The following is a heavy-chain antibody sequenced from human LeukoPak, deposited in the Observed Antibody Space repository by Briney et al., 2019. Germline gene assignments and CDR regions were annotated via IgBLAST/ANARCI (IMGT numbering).Heavy chain of an antibody. CDR2: IRYDGSNK. J-gene: IGHJ4*02. CDR1: GFTFSSYG. Sequence: PGGSLRLSCAASGFTFSSYGMHWVRQAPGKGLEWVAFIRYDGSNKYYADSVKGRFTISRDNSKNTLYLQMNSLRAEDTAVYYCAKDPYYYGSGSYYNSDGGYYFDYWGQGTLVTVSS. CDR3: AKDPYYYGSGSYYNSDGGYYFDY. D-gene: IGHD3-10*01. V-gene: IGHV3-30*02.